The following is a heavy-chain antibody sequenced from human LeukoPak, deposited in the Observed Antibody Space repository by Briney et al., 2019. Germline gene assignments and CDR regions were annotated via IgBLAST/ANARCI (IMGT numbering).Heavy chain of an antibody. J-gene: IGHJ4*02. CDR3: ARGREITLIATRYYFDY. CDR1: GGTFSSSP. Sequence: SVKVSCKASGGTFSSSPISWVRQAPGQGLEWMGGIVPAFGVANYAQKFQGRVTITADESMSTAYMELSSLRSEDTAIYYCARGREITLIATRYYFDYWGQGTLVTVSS. V-gene: IGHV1-69*13. D-gene: IGHD3-22*01. CDR2: IVPAFGVA.